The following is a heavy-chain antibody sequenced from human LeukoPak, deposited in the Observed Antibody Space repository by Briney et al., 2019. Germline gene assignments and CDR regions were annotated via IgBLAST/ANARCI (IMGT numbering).Heavy chain of an antibody. CDR3: ARAPGERGWWFDP. J-gene: IGHJ5*02. CDR1: GYTFTSYG. D-gene: IGHD1-1*01. CDR2: IIPILGIA. V-gene: IGHV1-69*04. Sequence: ASVKVSCKASGYTFTSYGISWVRQAPGQGLEWMGRIIPILGIANYAQKFQGRVTITADKSTSTAYMELSSLRSEDTAVYYCARAPGERGWWFDPWGQGTLVTVSS.